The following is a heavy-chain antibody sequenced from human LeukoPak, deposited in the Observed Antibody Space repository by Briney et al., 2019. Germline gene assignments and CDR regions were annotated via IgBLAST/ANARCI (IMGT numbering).Heavy chain of an antibody. CDR2: IYYSGNT. V-gene: IGHV4-59*12. Sequence: SETLSLTCTVSGGSISSYYWSWIRQPPGKGLEWIGYIYYSGNTNYNPSLKSRVTMSVDTSKNQFSLKLSSVTAADTAVYYCARETDRAPDAFDIWGQGTMVTVSS. CDR3: ARETDRAPDAFDI. D-gene: IGHD5-18*01. CDR1: GGSISSYY. J-gene: IGHJ3*02.